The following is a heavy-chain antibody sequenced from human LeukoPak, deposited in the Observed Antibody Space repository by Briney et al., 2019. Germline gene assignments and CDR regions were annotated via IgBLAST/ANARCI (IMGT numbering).Heavy chain of an antibody. CDR1: GYTFTSYY. Sequence: ASVKVSCKASGYTFTSYYMHWVRQAPGQGLEWMGIINPSGGSTSYAQKFQGRVTTTRDMSTSTDYMELSSLGSEDTAVYYCARDNSVEDTAWWFDPWGQGTLVTVSS. V-gene: IGHV1-46*01. J-gene: IGHJ5*02. CDR3: ARDNSVEDTAWWFDP. D-gene: IGHD4-23*01. CDR2: INPSGGST.